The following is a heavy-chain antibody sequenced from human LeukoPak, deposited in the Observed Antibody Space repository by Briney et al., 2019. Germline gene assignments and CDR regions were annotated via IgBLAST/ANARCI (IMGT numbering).Heavy chain of an antibody. J-gene: IGHJ6*03. CDR2: INPNSGGT. V-gene: IGHV1-2*02. Sequence: ASVKVSCKASGYTFDGYYMHWVRQAPGQGLEWMGWINPNSGGTNYAQKFQGRVTMTRDTSISTAYMELSRLRSDDTAVYYCARGMEPYYYMDVWGKGTTVTVSS. D-gene: IGHD1-26*01. CDR1: GYTFDGYY. CDR3: ARGMEPYYYMDV.